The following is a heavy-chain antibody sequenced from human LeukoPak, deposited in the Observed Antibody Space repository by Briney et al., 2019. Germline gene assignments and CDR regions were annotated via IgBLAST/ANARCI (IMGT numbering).Heavy chain of an antibody. V-gene: IGHV3-7*01. CDR2: IKQDGSEK. CDR3: ARDANWARDY. Sequence: PGGSLRLSCAASGFTFSSYWMSWVRQAPGKGLEWVASIKQDGSEKSYVDFVEGRFTISRDNAKNSLYLQMNSLRAEDTAVYYCARDANWARDYWGQGTLVTVSS. D-gene: IGHD7-27*01. CDR1: GFTFSSYW. J-gene: IGHJ4*02.